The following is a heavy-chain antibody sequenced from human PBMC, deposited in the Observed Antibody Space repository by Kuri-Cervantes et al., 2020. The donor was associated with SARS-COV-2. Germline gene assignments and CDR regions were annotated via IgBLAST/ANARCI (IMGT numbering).Heavy chain of an antibody. J-gene: IGHJ6*02. V-gene: IGHV3-30*03. CDR1: GFTFNNYG. Sequence: GGSLRLSCAASGFTFNNYGMHWVRQAPGRGLEWVAVISYDGSNKYYADSVKGRFTISRDNSKNALSLQMNSVRPEDTAVYYCARAMTMETIGRMDVWGQGTTVTVSS. CDR3: ARAMTMETIGRMDV. CDR2: ISYDGSNK. D-gene: IGHD4-17*01.